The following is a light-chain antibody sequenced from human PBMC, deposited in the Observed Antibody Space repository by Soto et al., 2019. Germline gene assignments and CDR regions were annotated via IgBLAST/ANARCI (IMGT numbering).Light chain of an antibody. CDR3: QQYGSSPWT. CDR2: GAS. J-gene: IGKJ1*01. V-gene: IGKV3-20*01. Sequence: EIVLTQSPATLSLSPGEGATLCCRASRSVSSTFLAWYQHKPGRPPRLLIYGASSRATDIPDRFSGGGSGTDFTLTIIRLEPEDFAVYYCQQYGSSPWTFGQGTKVDI. CDR1: RSVSSTF.